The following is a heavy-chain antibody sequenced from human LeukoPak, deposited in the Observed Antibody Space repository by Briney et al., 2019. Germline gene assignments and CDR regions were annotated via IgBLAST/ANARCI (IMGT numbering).Heavy chain of an antibody. CDR3: ARHMDCTNGVCQGRYYDY. V-gene: IGHV4-59*08. Sequence: SETLSLTCTVSGGSISSYYWSWIRQPPGKGLEWIGYIYYSGSTKYNPSLKSRVTTSVDTSKNQFSLKLSSVTAADTAVYYCARHMDCTNGVCQGRYYDYWGQGTLVTVSS. J-gene: IGHJ4*02. CDR2: IYYSGST. D-gene: IGHD2-8*01. CDR1: GGSISSYY.